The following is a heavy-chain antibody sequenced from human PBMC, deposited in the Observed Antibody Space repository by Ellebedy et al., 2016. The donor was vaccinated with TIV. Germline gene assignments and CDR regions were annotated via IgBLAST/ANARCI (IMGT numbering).Heavy chain of an antibody. Sequence: GESLKISXAASGFTFSSYAMSWVRQAPGKGLEWVSAISGSGGSTYYADSVKGRFTISRDNSKNTLYLQMNSLRAEDTAVYYCASQPVFSEYFQHWGQGTLVTVSS. D-gene: IGHD3-9*01. CDR1: GFTFSSYA. V-gene: IGHV3-23*01. J-gene: IGHJ1*01. CDR2: ISGSGGST. CDR3: ASQPVFSEYFQH.